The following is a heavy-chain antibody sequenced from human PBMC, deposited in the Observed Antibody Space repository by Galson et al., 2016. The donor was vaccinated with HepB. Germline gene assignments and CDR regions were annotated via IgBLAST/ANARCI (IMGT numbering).Heavy chain of an antibody. Sequence: TLSLTCAVSGGSISSGGYSWSWIRQPPGKGLEWIGSIYYSGSTYYNPSLKSRVIISVDTSKNQFSLKLSSVTAADTAVYYCARPDVLRFLEWLSENPGENAFDIWGQETMVTVSS. CDR1: GGSISSGGYS. CDR2: IYYSGST. D-gene: IGHD3-3*01. CDR3: ARPDVLRFLEWLSENPGENAFDI. V-gene: IGHV4-30-2*03. J-gene: IGHJ3*02.